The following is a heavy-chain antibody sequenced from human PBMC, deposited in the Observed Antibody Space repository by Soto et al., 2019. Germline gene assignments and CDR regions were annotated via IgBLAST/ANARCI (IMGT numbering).Heavy chain of an antibody. CDR1: GFTFTSSA. J-gene: IGHJ2*01. V-gene: IGHV1-58*01. CDR3: ATDHQGRLTGYFDL. CDR2: IVVGSGNT. Sequence: ASVKVSCKASGFTFTSSAVQWVRQARGQRLEWIGGIVVGSGNTNYAQKFQERVTITRDMSTNTAYMELSSLRSEDTAVYYCATDHQGRLTGYFDLWGRGTLVTVSS. D-gene: IGHD2-2*01.